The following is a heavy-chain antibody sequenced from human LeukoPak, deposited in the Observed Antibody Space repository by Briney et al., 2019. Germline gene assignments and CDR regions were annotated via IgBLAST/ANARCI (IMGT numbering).Heavy chain of an antibody. CDR3: AADTPPGGDYYFES. J-gene: IGHJ4*02. CDR1: GFTFSSYW. Sequence: GGPLRLSCGASGFTFSSYWMHGVRQAPGKGREWLGLNWHDGSKKYYADSVKGRFTISRDNSKTTLYLQLNHLTAEDTSFYYCAADTPPGGDYYFESWGQGTLVTVSS. V-gene: IGHV3-33*08. CDR2: NWHDGSKK. D-gene: IGHD3-16*01.